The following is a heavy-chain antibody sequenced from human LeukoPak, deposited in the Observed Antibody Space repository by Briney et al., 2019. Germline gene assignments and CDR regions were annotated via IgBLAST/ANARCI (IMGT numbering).Heavy chain of an antibody. CDR2: IGVDGSMK. J-gene: IGHJ2*01. Sequence: SGGSLRLSCAASGFPFTQHGFHWVRQAPGKGLEWAALIGVDGSMKYYGDSVKGRFTISRDNSRNTLYLQMDSLRAEDTAVYYCVVVLVPAAVWHSDLWGRGTLVTVSS. CDR3: VVVLVPAAVWHSDL. D-gene: IGHD2-2*01. CDR1: GFPFTQHG. V-gene: IGHV3-30*02.